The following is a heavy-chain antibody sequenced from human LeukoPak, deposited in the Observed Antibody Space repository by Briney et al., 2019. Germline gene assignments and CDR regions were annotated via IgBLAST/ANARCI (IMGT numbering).Heavy chain of an antibody. Sequence: EASVKVSCKASGYTFTSYYMHWVRQAPGHGLEWMGIINPSGGSTSYAQKFQGRVTMTRDMSTSTVYMELSSLRSEDTAVYYCARAGGAADSSGYYPVAIDYWGQGALVTVSS. J-gene: IGHJ4*02. CDR3: ARAGGAADSSGYYPVAIDY. CDR2: INPSGGST. V-gene: IGHV1-46*01. CDR1: GYTFTSYY. D-gene: IGHD3-22*01.